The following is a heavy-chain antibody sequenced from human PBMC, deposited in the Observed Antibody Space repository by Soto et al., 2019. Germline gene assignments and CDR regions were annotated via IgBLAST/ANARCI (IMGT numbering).Heavy chain of an antibody. CDR1: GGSISSGGYY. CDR2: IYYSGST. V-gene: IGHV4-31*03. J-gene: IGHJ4*02. CDR3: ARLDYGDESIDY. Sequence: SETLSLTCTVSGGSISSGGYYWSWIRQHPGKGLEWIGYIYYSGSTYYNPSLKSRVTISVDTSKNQFSLKLSSVTAADTAVYYCARLDYGDESIDYWGQGTLVTVSS. D-gene: IGHD4-17*01.